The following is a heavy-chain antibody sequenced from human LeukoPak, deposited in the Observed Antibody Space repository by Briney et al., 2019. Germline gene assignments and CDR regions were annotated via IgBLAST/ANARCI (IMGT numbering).Heavy chain of an antibody. CDR2: IYYSGST. Sequence: SETLSLTCTVSGGSISSYYWSWIRQPPGKGLERIGYIYYSGSTNYNPSLKSRVTISVDTSKNQFSLKLNSVTAADTAVYFCARGIVPTGYASFDYWGQGTPVTVSS. V-gene: IGHV4-59*12. J-gene: IGHJ4*02. CDR3: ARGIVPTGYASFDY. CDR1: GGSISSYY. D-gene: IGHD2-15*01.